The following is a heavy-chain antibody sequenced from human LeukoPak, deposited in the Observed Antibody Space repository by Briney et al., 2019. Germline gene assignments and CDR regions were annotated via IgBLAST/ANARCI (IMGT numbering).Heavy chain of an antibody. D-gene: IGHD4-11*01. J-gene: IGHJ4*02. CDR2: VRTAAEGGTI. CDR3: TAGLGKTDDDS. Sequence: GGSLRLSCEASGFSFRNAWMSWVRQAPGKGLERVGRVRTAAEGGTIDYGAPVRGRFSISRDASKNMLYLQMNSLKTEDTAVYYCTAGLGKTDDDSWGQGTLVTVPS. CDR1: GFSFRNAW. V-gene: IGHV3-15*01.